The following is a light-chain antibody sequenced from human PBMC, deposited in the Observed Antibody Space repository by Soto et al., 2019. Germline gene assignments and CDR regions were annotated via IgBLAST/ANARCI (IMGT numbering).Light chain of an antibody. Sequence: QSVLTQPRSMYGTHGQSVTISGTGSSSDLGTYDYFSWYQQHPGKAPKLMIHGVNKRPSGLPDRFSGSKSGSTASLTISELQADDEADYYCCSYAGSYDRVFGTGTKVTVL. CDR3: CSYAGSYDRV. V-gene: IGLV2-11*01. CDR2: GVN. CDR1: SSDLGTYDY. J-gene: IGLJ1*01.